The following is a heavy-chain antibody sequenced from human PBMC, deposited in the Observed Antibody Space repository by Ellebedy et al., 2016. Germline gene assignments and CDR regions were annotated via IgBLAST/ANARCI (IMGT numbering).Heavy chain of an antibody. CDR1: GYTFTSYD. J-gene: IGHJ6*03. V-gene: IGHV1-8*01. CDR3: ARAMRVKQLGRHNYYYYMDV. D-gene: IGHD6-6*01. CDR2: MNPNSGNT. Sequence: ASVKVSXXASGYTFTSYDINWVRQATGQGLEWMGWMNPNSGNTGYAQKFQGRVTMTRNTSISTAYMELSSLRSEDTAVYYCARAMRVKQLGRHNYYYYMDVWGKGTTVTVSS.